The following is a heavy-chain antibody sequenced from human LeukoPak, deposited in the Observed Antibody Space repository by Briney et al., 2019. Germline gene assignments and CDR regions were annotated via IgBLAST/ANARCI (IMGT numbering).Heavy chain of an antibody. CDR1: GGTFSSYA. J-gene: IGHJ4*02. Sequence: ASVKVSCTASGGTFSSYAISWVRQAPGQGLEWMGGIIPIFGTANYAQKFQGRVTITADESTSTGYMELSSLRSEDTAVYYCARGTRDCSSTSCYTEGDYFDYWGQGTLVTVSS. CDR2: IIPIFGTA. D-gene: IGHD2-2*02. CDR3: ARGTRDCSSTSCYTEGDYFDY. V-gene: IGHV1-69*13.